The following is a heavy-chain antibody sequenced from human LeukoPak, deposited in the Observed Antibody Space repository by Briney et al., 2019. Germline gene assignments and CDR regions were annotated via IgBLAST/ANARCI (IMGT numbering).Heavy chain of an antibody. Sequence: SETLSLTCTVSGGSISSSSYYWGWIRQPPGKGLEWIGSIYYSGSTYYNPSLKSRVTISVDTSKNQFSLKLSSVTAAYTAVYYCARRLQLGDAFDIWGQGTMVTVSS. CDR2: IYYSGST. D-gene: IGHD6-6*01. CDR3: ARRLQLGDAFDI. CDR1: GGSISSSSYY. J-gene: IGHJ3*02. V-gene: IGHV4-39*01.